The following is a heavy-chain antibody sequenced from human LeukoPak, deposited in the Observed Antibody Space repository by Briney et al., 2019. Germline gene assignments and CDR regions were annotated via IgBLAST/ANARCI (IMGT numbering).Heavy chain of an antibody. D-gene: IGHD3-22*01. CDR2: IYYSGST. J-gene: IGHJ4*02. V-gene: IGHV4-59*01. CDR1: GGSISSYY. Sequence: SETLSLPCTVSGGSISSYYWSWIRQPPGKGLEWIGYIYYSGSTNYNPSLKSRVTISVDTSKNQFSLKLSSVTAADTAVYYCARGYYYGSSGYYIDYWGQGTLVTVSS. CDR3: ARGYYYGSSGYYIDY.